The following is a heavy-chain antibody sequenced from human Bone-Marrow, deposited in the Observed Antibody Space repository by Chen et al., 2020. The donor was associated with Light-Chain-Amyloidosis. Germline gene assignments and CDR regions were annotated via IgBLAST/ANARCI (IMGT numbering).Heavy chain of an antibody. CDR1: GFTFSSYA. V-gene: IGHV3-30*04. CDR2: ISFHERNK. J-gene: IGHJ4*02. CDR3: AREGYCSSSSCPFDY. Sequence: QLVESGGGVVQPGRSLRLSCAASGFTFSSYAMDWVRQAPGKGLEWVAVISFHERNKYYADSVKGRFTISRDNSKNTLYLQMNSLRAEDTAVYYCAREGYCSSSSCPFDYWGQGTLVTVSS. D-gene: IGHD2-2*01.